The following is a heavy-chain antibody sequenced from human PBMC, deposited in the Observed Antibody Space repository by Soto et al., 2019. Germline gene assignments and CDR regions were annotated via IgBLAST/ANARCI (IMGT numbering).Heavy chain of an antibody. J-gene: IGHJ4*02. CDR1: VYTFTGYY. V-gene: IGHV1-2*04. CDR2: INPNSGGT. CDR3: ARGATMYDILTGYYGY. Sequence: ASVKVSCTDSVYTFTGYYMHWVRQAPGQGLEWMGWINPNSGGTNYAQKFQGWVTMTRDTSISTAYMELSRLRSDDTAVYYCARGATMYDILTGYYGYWGQGTLVTVSS. D-gene: IGHD3-9*01.